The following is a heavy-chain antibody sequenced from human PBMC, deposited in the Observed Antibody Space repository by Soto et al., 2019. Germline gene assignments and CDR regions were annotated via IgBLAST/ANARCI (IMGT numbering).Heavy chain of an antibody. D-gene: IGHD2-2*01. CDR1: GFSLSTSGVG. Sequence: QITLKASGPTLVKPTQTLTLTCTFSGFSLSTSGVGVGWISQPQGKALEWLALIYWDADKRYSPTLKSRLTITEDTTKNPVVLRRTNMDPVDTATYYWADRLGEVVPAALDAFAIWCQGTMVTVSS. CDR2: IYWDADK. CDR3: ADRLGEVVPAALDAFAI. J-gene: IGHJ3*02. V-gene: IGHV2-5*02.